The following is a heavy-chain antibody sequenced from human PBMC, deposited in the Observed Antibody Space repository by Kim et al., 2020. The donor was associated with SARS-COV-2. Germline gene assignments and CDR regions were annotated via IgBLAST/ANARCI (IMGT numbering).Heavy chain of an antibody. CDR1: GYSFTSYW. Sequence: GESLKISCKGSGYSFTSYWIGWVRQMPGKVLEWMGIIYPGDSDTRYSPSFQGQVTISADKSISTAYLQWSSLKASDTAMYYCARRGDTYYDILTGYNLYYYYGMDVWGQGTTVTVSS. D-gene: IGHD3-9*01. J-gene: IGHJ6*02. CDR3: ARRGDTYYDILTGYNLYYYYGMDV. V-gene: IGHV5-51*01. CDR2: IYPGDSDT.